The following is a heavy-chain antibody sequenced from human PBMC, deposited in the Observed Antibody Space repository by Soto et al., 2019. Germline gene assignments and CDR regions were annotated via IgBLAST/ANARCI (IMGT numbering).Heavy chain of an antibody. CDR2: IYYSGST. V-gene: IGHV4-59*01. CDR3: ARDVDADFRTDFDY. D-gene: IGHD4-17*01. J-gene: IGHJ4*02. CDR1: GCSISSYY. Sequence: PSETLSLTCTVSGCSISSYYWSWIRQPPGKGLEWIGYIYYSGSTNYNPSLKSRVTISVDTSKNQFSLKLSSVTAADTALYYCARDVDADFRTDFDYWGRGTLVTVSS.